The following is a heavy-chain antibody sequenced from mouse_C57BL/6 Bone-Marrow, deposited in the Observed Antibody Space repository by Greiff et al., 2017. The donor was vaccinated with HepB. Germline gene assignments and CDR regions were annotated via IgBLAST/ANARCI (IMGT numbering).Heavy chain of an antibody. Sequence: EVKLVESGGGLVQPGGSLSLSCAASGFTFTDYYMSWVRQPPGKALEWLGFIRNKANGYTTKYSASVKGRFTISRDNSQSILYLQMNALRAEDSATYYCARYIYYGSSFWYFDVWGTGTTVTVSS. D-gene: IGHD1-1*01. CDR2: IRNKANGYTT. CDR3: ARYIYYGSSFWYFDV. J-gene: IGHJ1*03. CDR1: GFTFTDYY. V-gene: IGHV7-3*01.